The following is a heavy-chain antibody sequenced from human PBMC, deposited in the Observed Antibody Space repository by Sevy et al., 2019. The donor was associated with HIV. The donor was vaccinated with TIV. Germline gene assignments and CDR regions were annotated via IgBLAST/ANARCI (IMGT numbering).Heavy chain of an antibody. Sequence: SETLSLTCTVSGGSISDYYWSWIRQPPGKGLEWLGYINYTGTTTYNPSLGSRVTISVATSKNQFSLKVSSVTAADTAVYYYAGYYRTCSSGFDYWGQGTLVTVSS. CDR1: GGSISDYY. CDR2: INYTGTT. CDR3: AGYYRTCSSGFDY. J-gene: IGHJ4*02. D-gene: IGHD4-4*01. V-gene: IGHV4-59*01.